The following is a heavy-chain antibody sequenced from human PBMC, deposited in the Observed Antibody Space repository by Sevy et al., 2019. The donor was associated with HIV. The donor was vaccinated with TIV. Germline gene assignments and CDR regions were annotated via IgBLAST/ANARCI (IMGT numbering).Heavy chain of an antibody. J-gene: IGHJ4*02. CDR3: VGDLEFYDYGDYGPAFMPDY. CDR1: GFTFSTYG. CDR2: IWFDGSNT. D-gene: IGHD4-17*01. Sequence: GGSLRLSCAASGFTFSTYGMHWVRQAPGKGLEWVAVIWFDGSNTYYADSVKGRFTISRDIAKNTLHLQMNSLRAEDTAVYYCVGDLEFYDYGDYGPAFMPDYWGQGTLVTVSS. V-gene: IGHV3-33*01.